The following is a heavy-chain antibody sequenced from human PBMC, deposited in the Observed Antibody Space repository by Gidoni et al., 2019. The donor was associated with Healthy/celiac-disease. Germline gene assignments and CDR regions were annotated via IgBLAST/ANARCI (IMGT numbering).Heavy chain of an antibody. D-gene: IGHD2-2*02. CDR2: ISGSGGST. Sequence: EVQLLESGGGLVQPGGSLRLSCAASAFTFSSNFMSWVRQAPGKGLEWVSGISGSGGSTYYADSVKGRFTIARDNSENTLYLQMNSLRAEDTAVYYCAKHYTTTDAFDIWGQGTMVTVSS. CDR3: AKHYTTTDAFDI. CDR1: AFTFSSNF. J-gene: IGHJ3*02. V-gene: IGHV3-23*01.